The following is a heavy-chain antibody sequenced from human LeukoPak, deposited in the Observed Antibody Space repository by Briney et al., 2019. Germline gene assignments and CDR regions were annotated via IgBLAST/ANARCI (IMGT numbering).Heavy chain of an antibody. CDR1: GFTFSSYA. V-gene: IGHV3-30*04. Sequence: GRSLRLSCAASGFTFSSYAMHWVRQAPGKGLEWVAVISYDGSNKYYADSVKGRFTISRDNSKNTLYLQMNSLRAEDTAVYYCARVRGIMSGSYYAFAYWGQGTLVTVSS. CDR2: ISYDGSNK. CDR3: ARVRGIMSGSYYAFAY. J-gene: IGHJ4*02. D-gene: IGHD1-26*01.